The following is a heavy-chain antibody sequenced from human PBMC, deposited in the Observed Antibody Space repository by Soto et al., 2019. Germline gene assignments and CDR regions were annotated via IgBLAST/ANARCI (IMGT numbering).Heavy chain of an antibody. CDR3: ARDSRDIVVVVAATALDP. J-gene: IGHJ5*02. Sequence: EAAGKGSGKTSGFIFSNYAVSWVRQAPGQGLEWMGWISAYNGNTNYAQKLQGRVTMTTDTSTSTAYMELRSLRSDDTAVYYCARDSRDIVVVVAATALDPWGQGTLVTVSS. CDR2: ISAYNGNT. V-gene: IGHV1-18*01. D-gene: IGHD2-15*01. CDR1: GFIFSNYA.